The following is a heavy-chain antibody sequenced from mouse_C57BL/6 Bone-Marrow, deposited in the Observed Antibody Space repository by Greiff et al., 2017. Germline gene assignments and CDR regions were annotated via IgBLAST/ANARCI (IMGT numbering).Heavy chain of an antibody. J-gene: IGHJ2*01. CDR1: GFTFSRYG. CDR3: ARLAGTYFDY. D-gene: IGHD4-1*01. Sequence: EVKLQESGGDLVKPGGSLKLSCAASGFTFSRYGLSWVRQTPDKRLEWVATISSGGSYTYYPDSVKGRFTISRDNAKNTLYLQMSSLKSEDTAMYYCARLAGTYFDYWGQGTTLTVSS. CDR2: ISSGGSYT. V-gene: IGHV5-6*01.